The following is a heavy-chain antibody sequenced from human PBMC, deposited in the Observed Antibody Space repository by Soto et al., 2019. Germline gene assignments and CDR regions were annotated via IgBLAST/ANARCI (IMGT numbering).Heavy chain of an antibody. J-gene: IGHJ1*01. D-gene: IGHD2-2*01. V-gene: IGHV3-15*05. CDR3: TTAPYCISGICYQH. Sequence: VQLVESGGGLVKPGGSLRLSCAASGFSLTNTWMSWVRQAPGKGLEWVGRIKRRSDGGTADYPTPVQGRFTISRDDSKGTLYLEMSSLKDEDTAVYYCTTAPYCISGICYQHWGQGTLVTVSS. CDR2: IKRRSDGGTA. CDR1: GFSLTNTW.